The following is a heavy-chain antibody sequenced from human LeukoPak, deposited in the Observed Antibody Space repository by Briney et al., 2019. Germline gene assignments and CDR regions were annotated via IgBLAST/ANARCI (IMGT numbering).Heavy chain of an antibody. V-gene: IGHV3-30*04. CDR3: ARVKDYYDSSGYYYSNWFDP. CDR1: GFTFSSYA. D-gene: IGHD3-22*01. CDR2: ISYDESNK. Sequence: PGGSLRLSCAASGFTFSSYAMHWVRQAPGKGLEWVALISYDESNKYYADSVKARFIISRDNSKNTLYLQMNSLRAEDTAVYYCARVKDYYDSSGYYYSNWFDPWGQGTLVTVSS. J-gene: IGHJ5*02.